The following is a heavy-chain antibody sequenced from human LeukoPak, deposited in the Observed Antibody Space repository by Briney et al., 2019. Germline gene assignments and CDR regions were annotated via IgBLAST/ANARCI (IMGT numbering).Heavy chain of an antibody. CDR1: GYSFTNYW. CDR3: ARLGCSGTNCLAYPRYYYYYMDV. Sequence: GESLKISCNGSGYSFTNYWIGWVRQMPGDGLEWMGTIYPGDSDTSYSPSFQGQVTISADKSISTAYLQWSSLKASDNAMYYCARLGCSGTNCLAYPRYYYYYMDVWGKGTTVTVSS. CDR2: IYPGDSDT. V-gene: IGHV5-51*01. D-gene: IGHD2-2*01. J-gene: IGHJ6*03.